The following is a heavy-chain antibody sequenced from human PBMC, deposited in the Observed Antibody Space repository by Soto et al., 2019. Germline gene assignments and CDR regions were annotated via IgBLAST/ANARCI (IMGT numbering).Heavy chain of an antibody. CDR2: INAGTGNT. D-gene: IGHD3-3*01. J-gene: IGHJ4*02. CDR1: GYIFTNYA. V-gene: IGHV1-3*01. CDR3: ARIRLTSTTQQFNY. Sequence: QVQLVQSGAEVKTPGASVKLSCKASGYIFTNYAIHWVRQAPGQRLEWMGWINAGTGNTRYSQKFQGRITISTDASASTANIDLNSWKSKDTAVYSGARIRLTSTTQQFNYWAQGALVTVSS.